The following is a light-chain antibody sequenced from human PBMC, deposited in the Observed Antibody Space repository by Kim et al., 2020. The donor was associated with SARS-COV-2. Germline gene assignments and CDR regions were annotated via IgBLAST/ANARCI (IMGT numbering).Light chain of an antibody. V-gene: IGLV3-19*01. CDR2: GKN. J-gene: IGLJ2*01. Sequence: SSELTQDSAVSVALGQTVRITCQGDSLRSYYASWYQQKPGQAPVLVIYGKNNRPSGIPDRFPGSRSGNTASFTITGAQAEDEAYYYCNSRDSSGNHLVFG. CDR1: SLRSYY. CDR3: NSRDSSGNHLV.